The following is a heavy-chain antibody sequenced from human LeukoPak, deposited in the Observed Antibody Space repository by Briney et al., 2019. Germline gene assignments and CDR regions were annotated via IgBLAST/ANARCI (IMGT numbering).Heavy chain of an antibody. CDR1: GGSISSYY. CDR2: IYYSGST. V-gene: IGHV4-59*01. J-gene: IGHJ4*02. CDR3: ASSLTTVITGLSF. D-gene: IGHD4-17*01. Sequence: SETLSLTCTVSGGSISSYYWSWIRQPPGKGLEWIGYIYYSGSTTYNPSLKSRVTISVDTSKNQFSLKLSSVTAADTAMYYCASSLTTVITGLSFWDQGTPVTVSS.